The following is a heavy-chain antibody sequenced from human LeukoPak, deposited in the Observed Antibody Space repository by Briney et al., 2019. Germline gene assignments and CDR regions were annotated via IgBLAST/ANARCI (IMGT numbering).Heavy chain of an antibody. D-gene: IGHD6-13*01. V-gene: IGHV3-74*01. CDR2: INRDGSST. J-gene: IGHJ4*02. CDR1: GFTFRSYW. Sequence: PGGSLRLSCAASGFTFRSYWMHWVRHAPEKGLVWVSRINRDGSSTDHADSVKGRFTISRDNAKNTLCLQMNSLRAEDTAVYYCVRDDSSHFDYWGQGALVTVSS. CDR3: VRDDSSHFDY.